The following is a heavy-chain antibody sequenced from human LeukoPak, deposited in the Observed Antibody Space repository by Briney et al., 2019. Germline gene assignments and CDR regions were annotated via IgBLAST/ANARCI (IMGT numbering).Heavy chain of an antibody. J-gene: IGHJ1*01. D-gene: IGHD3-22*01. Sequence: SVKVSCKASGGTFSSYAISWVRQAPGQGLEWMGGIIPIFGTANYAQKSQGRVTITADESTSTAYMELSSLRSEDTAVYYCAGGYYYDSSGYYAEYFQHWGQGTLVTVSS. V-gene: IGHV1-69*13. CDR1: GGTFSSYA. CDR2: IIPIFGTA. CDR3: AGGYYYDSSGYYAEYFQH.